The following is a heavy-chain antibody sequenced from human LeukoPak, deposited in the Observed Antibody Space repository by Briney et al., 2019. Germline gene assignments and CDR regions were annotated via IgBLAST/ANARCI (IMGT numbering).Heavy chain of an antibody. CDR1: GFTVSSNY. Sequence: WGSLRLSCAASGFTVSSNYMSWVRQAPGKGLEWVSVIYSGGSTYYADSVKGRFTISRDNSKNTLYLQMNSLRAEDTAVYYCARVWWHTNWFDPWGQGTLVTVSS. CDR2: IYSGGST. V-gene: IGHV3-53*01. CDR3: ARVWWHTNWFDP. J-gene: IGHJ5*02. D-gene: IGHD4/OR15-4a*01.